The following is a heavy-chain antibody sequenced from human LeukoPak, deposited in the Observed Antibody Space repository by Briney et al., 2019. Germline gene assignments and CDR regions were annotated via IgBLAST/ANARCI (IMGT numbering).Heavy chain of an antibody. D-gene: IGHD5-24*01. CDR3: AKNRERLLQLVDY. CDR2: ISGSGGST. J-gene: IGHJ4*02. CDR1: GFTFSSYA. V-gene: IGHV3-23*01. Sequence: GGSLRLSCAASGFTFSSYAMSWVRQAPGKGLEWVSAISGSGGSTYYADSAKGRLPISRDNSKNTLYLQMTSLRAEDPAVYYCAKNRERLLQLVDYWGQGTLVTVSS.